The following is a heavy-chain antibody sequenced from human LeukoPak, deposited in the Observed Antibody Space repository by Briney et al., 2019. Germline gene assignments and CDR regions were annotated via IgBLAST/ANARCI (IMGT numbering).Heavy chain of an antibody. Sequence: KPSETLSLTCSVSGGSISSSSYYWGWIRQPPGKGQEWTGNIHYSGTTYYNPSLKSRVTISVDTSKNQFSLKLSSVTSADTAVYYCARLTLYNGYGFDSWGQGTLVTVSS. CDR3: ARLTLYNGYGFDS. CDR1: GGSISSSSYY. CDR2: IHYSGTT. V-gene: IGHV4-39*01. J-gene: IGHJ4*02. D-gene: IGHD5-12*01.